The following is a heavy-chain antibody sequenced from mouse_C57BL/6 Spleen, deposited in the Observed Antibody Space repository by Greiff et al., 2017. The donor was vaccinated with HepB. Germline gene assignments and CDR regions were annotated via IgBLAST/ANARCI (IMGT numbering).Heavy chain of an antibody. Sequence: QVQLKESGAELARPGASVKLSCKASGYTFTSYGISWVKQRTGQGLEWIGEIYPRSGNTYYNEKFKGKATLTADKSSSTAYMELRSLTSEDSAVYFCARREEYDGYLYYFDYWGQGTTLTVSS. CDR3: ARREEYDGYLYYFDY. D-gene: IGHD2-3*01. CDR1: GYTFTSYG. V-gene: IGHV1-81*01. J-gene: IGHJ2*01. CDR2: IYPRSGNT.